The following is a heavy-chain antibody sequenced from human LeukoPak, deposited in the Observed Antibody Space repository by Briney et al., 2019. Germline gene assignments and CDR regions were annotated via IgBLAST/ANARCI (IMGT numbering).Heavy chain of an antibody. Sequence: GASVKVSCKASGYTFTGYYMHWVRQAPGQGLEWMGWINPNSGGTNYAQKFQGRVTMTRDTSICTAYMELSRLRSDDTAVYYCARATLEWLPYSWFDPWGQGTLVTVSS. D-gene: IGHD3-3*01. CDR3: ARATLEWLPYSWFDP. J-gene: IGHJ5*02. CDR2: INPNSGGT. CDR1: GYTFTGYY. V-gene: IGHV1-2*02.